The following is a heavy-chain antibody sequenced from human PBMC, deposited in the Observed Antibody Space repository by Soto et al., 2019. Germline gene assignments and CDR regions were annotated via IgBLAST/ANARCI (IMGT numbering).Heavy chain of an antibody. CDR2: IYATGTT. CDR1: GASISGFY. J-gene: IGHJ5*02. D-gene: IGHD1-1*01. CDR3: VRDGTKTLRDWFDP. V-gene: IGHV4-4*07. Sequence: SETLSLTCTVSGASISGFYWSWIRKPAGKGLEWIGRIYATGTTDYNPSLKSRVMMSVDTSKKQFSLKLRSVTAADTAVYYCVRDGTKTLRDWFDPWGQGISVTVSS.